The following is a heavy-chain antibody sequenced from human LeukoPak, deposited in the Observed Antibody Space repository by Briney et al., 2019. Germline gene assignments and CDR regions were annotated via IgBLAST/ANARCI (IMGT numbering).Heavy chain of an antibody. CDR1: GYIFTDFG. D-gene: IGHD3-22*01. CDR3: ARRTYYYDSSLNYYYYYMDV. Sequence: ASVKVSCKASGYIFTDFGISWVRQARGQGLEWMGWISGYNGNTKYVQKFQGRVTMTTDTSTSTAYMELRSLRSDDTAVYYCARRTYYYDSSLNYYYYYMDVWGKGTTVTISS. CDR2: ISGYNGNT. V-gene: IGHV1-18*01. J-gene: IGHJ6*03.